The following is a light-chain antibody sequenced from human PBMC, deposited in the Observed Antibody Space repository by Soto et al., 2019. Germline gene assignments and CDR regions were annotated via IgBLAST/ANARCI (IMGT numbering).Light chain of an antibody. J-gene: IGKJ4*01. CDR2: GGS. V-gene: IGKV3D-15*01. CDR1: QSVSSN. CDR3: QQYNRWPLT. Sequence: EIVMTQSPATLSVSPGESATLSCRASQSVSSNLAWYQQKPGQAPRLLIYGGSTRATGIPARFSGSGSGIEFTLTISSLQSEGFAVYYCQQYNRWPLTFGGGTKVEIK.